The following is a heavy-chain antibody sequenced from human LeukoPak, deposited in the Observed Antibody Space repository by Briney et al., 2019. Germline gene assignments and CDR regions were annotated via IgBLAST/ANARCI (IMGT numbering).Heavy chain of an antibody. CDR1: GGTFSSYA. V-gene: IGHV1-69*05. CDR2: IIPIFGTA. D-gene: IGHD5-18*01. CDR3: ARGERGYSYVTHY. Sequence: ASVKVSCKASGGTFSSYAISWARQAPGQGLEWMGGIIPIFGTANYAQKFQGRVTITTDESTSTAYMELSSLRSEDTAVYYCARGERGYSYVTHYWGQGTLVTVSS. J-gene: IGHJ4*02.